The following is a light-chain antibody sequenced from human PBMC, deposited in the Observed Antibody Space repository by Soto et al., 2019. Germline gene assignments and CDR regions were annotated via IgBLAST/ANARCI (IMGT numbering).Light chain of an antibody. CDR3: QQYNNWPYT. CDR1: QSVSSN. V-gene: IGKV3-15*01. Sequence: EIVMTQSPATLSVSPGERATLSCRASQSVSSNLAWYQQKPGQAPRLLIYGASTRATGIPARFSGSGSGTAFTLTIRSLQSEDFAVYYCQQYNNWPYTFGQGTKLEIK. CDR2: GAS. J-gene: IGKJ2*01.